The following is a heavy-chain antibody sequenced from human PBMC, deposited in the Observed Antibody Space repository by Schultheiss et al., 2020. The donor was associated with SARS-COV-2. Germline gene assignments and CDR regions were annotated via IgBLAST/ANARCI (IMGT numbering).Heavy chain of an antibody. Sequence: GGSLRLSCAASGFTFSSYGMHWVRQAPGKGLEWVAVISYDGSNKYYADSVKGRFTISRDNSKNTLYLQMNSLRAEDTAVYYCARSRGTPYWYFDLWGRGTLVTVSS. CDR2: ISYDGSNK. V-gene: IGHV3-30*03. CDR3: ARSRGTPYWYFDL. CDR1: GFTFSSYG. J-gene: IGHJ2*01.